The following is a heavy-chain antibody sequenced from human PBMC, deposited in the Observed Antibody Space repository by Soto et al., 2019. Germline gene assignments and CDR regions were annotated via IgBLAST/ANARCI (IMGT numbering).Heavy chain of an antibody. Sequence: TGGSLRLSCAASGFTFSSYGMHWVRQAPGKGLEWVAVISYDGSNKYYADSVKGRFTISRDNSKNTLYLQMNSLRAEDTAVYYCAKEGGREVAGTDDAFDIWGQGTMVTVSS. D-gene: IGHD6-19*01. CDR1: GFTFSSYG. V-gene: IGHV3-30*18. CDR3: AKEGGREVAGTDDAFDI. CDR2: ISYDGSNK. J-gene: IGHJ3*02.